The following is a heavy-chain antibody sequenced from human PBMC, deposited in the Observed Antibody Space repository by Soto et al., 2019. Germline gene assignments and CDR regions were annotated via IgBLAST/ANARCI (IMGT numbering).Heavy chain of an antibody. CDR3: ARQGYCSTTACSTVDY. CDR2: IYPGDSHT. CDR1: GYSFTIYW. D-gene: IGHD2-2*02. J-gene: IGHJ4*02. V-gene: IGHV5-51*01. Sequence: GESLKIPCNGSGYSFTIYWIGWVRQMPGKGLEWLGIIYPGDSHTRYSPSFQGQVTISADKSISTAYLQWNSLKASDTAIYYCARQGYCSTTACSTVDYWGQGTLVTVSS.